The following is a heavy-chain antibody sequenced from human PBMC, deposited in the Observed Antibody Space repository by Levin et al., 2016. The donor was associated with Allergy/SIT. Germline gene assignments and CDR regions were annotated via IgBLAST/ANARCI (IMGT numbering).Heavy chain of an antibody. CDR3: ARDRSGNNDY. J-gene: IGHJ4*02. CDR2: ISAYNGNT. V-gene: IGHV1-18*01. Sequence: WVRQAPGQGLEWMGWISAYNGNTNYAQKLQGRVTMTTDTSTSTAYMELRSLRSDDTAVYYCARDRSGNNDYWGQGTLVTVSS. D-gene: IGHD3-3*01.